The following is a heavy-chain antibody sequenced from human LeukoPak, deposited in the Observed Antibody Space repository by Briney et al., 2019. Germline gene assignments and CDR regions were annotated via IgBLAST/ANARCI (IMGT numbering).Heavy chain of an antibody. V-gene: IGHV1-18*01. CDR3: ARGETVTALYNWFDP. D-gene: IGHD4-11*01. Sequence: ASVKVSCKASGYTFTSYGISWVRQAPGQGLEWMGWISAYNGNTNYAQKLQGRVTMTTDTSTSTAYMELRSLRSDDTAVYYCARGETVTALYNWFDPRGQGTLVTVSS. CDR2: ISAYNGNT. CDR1: GYTFTSYG. J-gene: IGHJ5*02.